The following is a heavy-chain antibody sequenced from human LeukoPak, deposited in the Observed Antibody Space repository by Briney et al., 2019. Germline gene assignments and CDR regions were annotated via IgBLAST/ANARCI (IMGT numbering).Heavy chain of an antibody. J-gene: IGHJ4*02. D-gene: IGHD3-16*01. CDR3: AREEGESFDY. CDR2: VGGSSSSI. CDR1: GFTFSSHS. V-gene: IGHV3-21*01. Sequence: PGGSLRLSCAASGFTFSSHSMNWVRQAPGEGLEWVSSVGGSSSSIYYADSVKGRFTISRDNAKSSLYLQMNSLRAEDTAVYYCAREEGESFDYWGQGTLVTVSS.